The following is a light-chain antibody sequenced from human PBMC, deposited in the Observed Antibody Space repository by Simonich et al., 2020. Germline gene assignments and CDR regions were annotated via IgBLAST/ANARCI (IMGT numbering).Light chain of an antibody. CDR2: WAS. CDR1: QSVLYSSNNKNY. V-gene: IGKV4-1*01. CDR3: QQYYSTPWT. Sequence: DIVMTQSPDSLAVSLGERATINCKSSQSVLYSSNNKNYVAWDQQKPGQPPKLLIYWASTLESVVPDRFSGSGSGTDFTLTISSLQAEDVAVYYCQQYYSTPWTFGQGTKVEIK. J-gene: IGKJ1*01.